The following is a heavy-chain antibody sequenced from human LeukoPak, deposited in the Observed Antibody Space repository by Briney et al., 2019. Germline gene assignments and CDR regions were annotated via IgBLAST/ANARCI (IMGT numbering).Heavy chain of an antibody. D-gene: IGHD6-19*01. J-gene: IGHJ4*02. CDR1: GGSISSSSYY. CDR2: IYYSGST. CDR3: ARLLAPYGSVHY. V-gene: IGHV4-39*01. Sequence: SETLSLTCTVSGGSISSSSYYWGWIRQPPGKGLEWIGSIYYSGSTYYNPSLKSRVTISVDTSKNQFSLKLSSVTAADTAVYYCARLLAPYGSVHYWGQGTLVTVSS.